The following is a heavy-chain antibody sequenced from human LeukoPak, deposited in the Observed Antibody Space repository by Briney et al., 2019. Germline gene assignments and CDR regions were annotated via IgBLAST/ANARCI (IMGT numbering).Heavy chain of an antibody. CDR1: GFTFSSYA. J-gene: IGHJ4*02. D-gene: IGHD1-1*01. CDR2: IRQDGGAK. Sequence: GGSLRLSCAASGFTFSSYAMSWVRQAPGEGLEWVANIRQDGGAKNYVDSVKGRFTISRDNAKKSLYLQMNSLRAEDTAVYYCARTTVDYWGQGTLVTVSS. CDR3: ARTTVDY. V-gene: IGHV3-7*01.